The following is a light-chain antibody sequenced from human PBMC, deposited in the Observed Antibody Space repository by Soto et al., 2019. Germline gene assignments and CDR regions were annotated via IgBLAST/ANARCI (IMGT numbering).Light chain of an antibody. V-gene: IGKV1-6*01. CDR1: QDIRND. Sequence: IQVAQSPPSLSASVGDTVTITCRASQDIRNDLGWYQQKPGKAPTLLIYGPSNLQNKVPSRFSGSVSATAFTLTISTLQPADFATYYCLQDYNFPQTFGQGTKVEIK. CDR2: GPS. CDR3: LQDYNFPQT. J-gene: IGKJ1*01.